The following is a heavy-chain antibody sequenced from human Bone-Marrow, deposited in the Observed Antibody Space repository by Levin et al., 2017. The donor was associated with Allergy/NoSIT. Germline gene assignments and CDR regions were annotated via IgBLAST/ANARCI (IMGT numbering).Heavy chain of an antibody. CDR2: INHSGST. Sequence: SQTLSLTCAVYGGSFSGYYWSWIRPPPGKGLEWIGEINHSGSTNYNPSLKSRVTISVDTSKNQFSLKLSSVTAADTAVYYCARGEGATVTTLYRGWGQGTLVTVSS. V-gene: IGHV4-34*01. J-gene: IGHJ4*02. CDR1: GGSFSGYY. CDR3: ARGEGATVTTLYRG. D-gene: IGHD4-17*01.